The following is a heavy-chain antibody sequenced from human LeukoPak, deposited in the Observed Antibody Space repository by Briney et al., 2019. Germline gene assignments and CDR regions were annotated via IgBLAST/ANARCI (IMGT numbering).Heavy chain of an antibody. J-gene: IGHJ4*02. CDR3: ARDPTTVTGSNNNFDY. CDR2: IWSDGNDK. D-gene: IGHD1-14*01. V-gene: IGHV3-33*08. CDR1: GFTFSRYA. Sequence: GGSLRLSCAASGFTFSRYAMHWVRQAPGKGLEWLAVIWSDGNDKYYADSVRGRFTISRDNSKNTLWLQMDSLRAEDTARYYCARDPTTVTGSNNNFDYWGQGTLVTVSS.